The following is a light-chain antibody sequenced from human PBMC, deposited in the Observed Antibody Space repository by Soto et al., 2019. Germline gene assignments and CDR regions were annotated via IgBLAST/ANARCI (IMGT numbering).Light chain of an antibody. CDR2: AAS. J-gene: IGKJ4*01. CDR3: QKYNSAPSLT. Sequence: DIQMTQSPSSLSASVGDRVTITCRASQGISNFLAWYQQRPGKVPKVLIYAASTLQSGVPSRFSGSGSGTDFTLTISSLQPEDVATYYCQKYNSAPSLTFGGGTKGEIK. V-gene: IGKV1-27*01. CDR1: QGISNF.